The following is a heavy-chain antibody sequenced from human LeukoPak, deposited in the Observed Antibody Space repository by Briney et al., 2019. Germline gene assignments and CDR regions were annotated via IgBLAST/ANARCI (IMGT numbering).Heavy chain of an antibody. CDR3: ARVPADF. V-gene: IGHV3-21*01. CDR2: ISSSSSSI. CDR1: GFTFSTYS. J-gene: IGHJ4*02. Sequence: PGGSLRLSCAASGFTFSTYSMNWVRQAPGKGLEWVSSISSSSSSIYYADSVKGRLTISRDNAKNSLYLQMNSLRAEDTAVYYCARVPADFWGQGTLVTVSS.